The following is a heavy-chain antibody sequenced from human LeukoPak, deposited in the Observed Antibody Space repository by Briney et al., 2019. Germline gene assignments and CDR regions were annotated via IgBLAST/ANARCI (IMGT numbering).Heavy chain of an antibody. J-gene: IGHJ4*02. V-gene: IGHV3-9*01. D-gene: IGHD1-26*01. CDR1: GFTFDDYA. Sequence: GGSLRLSCAASGFTFDDYAMHWVRQAPGKGLEWVSGISWNSGSIGYADSVKGRFTISRDNAKNTLYLQMNCLRAEDTAVYYCARGGVDYWGQGTLVTVSS. CDR2: ISWNSGSI. CDR3: ARGGVDY.